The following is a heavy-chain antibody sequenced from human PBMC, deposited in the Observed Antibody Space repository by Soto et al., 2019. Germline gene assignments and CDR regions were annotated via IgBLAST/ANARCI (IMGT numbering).Heavy chain of an antibody. CDR3: AKVGSIAAAGTGGDP. CDR2: ISYDGRNK. D-gene: IGHD6-13*01. J-gene: IGHJ5*02. Sequence: QVQLVESGGGVVQPGRSLRLSCAASGFTFSSYGMHWVRQAPGKGLEWVAVISYDGRNKYYADSVKGRFTISRDNSKNTLYLQMNSLRAEDTAVYYCAKVGSIAAAGTGGDPWGQGTLVTVSS. CDR1: GFTFSSYG. V-gene: IGHV3-30*18.